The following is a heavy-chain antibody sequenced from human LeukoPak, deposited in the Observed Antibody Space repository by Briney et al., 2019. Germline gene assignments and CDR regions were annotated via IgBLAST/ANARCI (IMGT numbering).Heavy chain of an antibody. D-gene: IGHD2-15*01. J-gene: IGHJ6*03. Sequence: PGGSLRLSCAASGFTFSSYSMNWVRQAPGKGLEWVSSISSSSSYIHYADSVKGRFTISRDNAKNSLYLQMNSLRAEDTAVYYCARYGEKTTHYYYYMDVWGKGTTVTVSS. CDR1: GFTFSSYS. CDR3: ARYGEKTTHYYYYMDV. V-gene: IGHV3-21*01. CDR2: ISSSSSYI.